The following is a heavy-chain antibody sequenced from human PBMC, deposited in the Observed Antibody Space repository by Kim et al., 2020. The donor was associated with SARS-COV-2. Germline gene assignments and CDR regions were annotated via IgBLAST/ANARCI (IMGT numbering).Heavy chain of an antibody. V-gene: IGHV4-39*07. CDR3: ARESQWLVPPSWFDP. J-gene: IGHJ5*02. D-gene: IGHD6-19*01. Sequence: PYLKSRVTISVDTSKNQFSLKLSSVTAADAAVYYCARESQWLVPPSWFDPWGQGTLVTVSS.